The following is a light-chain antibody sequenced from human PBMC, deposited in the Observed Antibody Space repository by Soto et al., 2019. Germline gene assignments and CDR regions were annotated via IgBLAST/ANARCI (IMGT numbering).Light chain of an antibody. CDR1: SSDVGGYNY. V-gene: IGLV2-14*01. J-gene: IGLJ1*01. CDR3: SSYTSSSTRV. Sequence: QSVLTQPAAVSGSPGQSITISCTGTSSDVGGYNYVSWYQQHPGKAPKLMIYEVSNRPSGVSNRFSGSKSGNTASLTISGLQAEDEADYYCSSYTSSSTRVLGNGTKVTVL. CDR2: EVS.